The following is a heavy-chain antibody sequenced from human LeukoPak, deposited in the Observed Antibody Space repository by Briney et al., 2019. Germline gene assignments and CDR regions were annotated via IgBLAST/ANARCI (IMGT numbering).Heavy chain of an antibody. Sequence: SETLSLTCTVSGGSISPYYWSWIRQPPGKGLEWIGYIYYSGSGSTNHNPSLKSRVTISVDTSKNHFSLKLSSVTAADTAVYYCARSGRGWEPGPLERFDYWGQGTLVTVSS. V-gene: IGHV4-59*01. CDR2: IYYSGSGST. CDR3: ARSGRGWEPGPLERFDY. D-gene: IGHD1-26*01. CDR1: GGSISPYY. J-gene: IGHJ4*02.